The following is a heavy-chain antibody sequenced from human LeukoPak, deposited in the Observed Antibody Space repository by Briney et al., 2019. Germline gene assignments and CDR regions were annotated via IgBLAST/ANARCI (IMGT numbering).Heavy chain of an antibody. D-gene: IGHD3-3*01. CDR3: ARAPREWLLGYYFDY. J-gene: IGHJ4*02. CDR1: GFTFSIYA. V-gene: IGHV3-23*01. CDR2: ISVSGDST. Sequence: PGGSLRLSCAASGFTFSIYAMSWVRQAPGKGLEWVSPISVSGDSTYYADSVKGRFTISRDNSKNTLYLQMNSLRAEDTAVYYCARAPREWLLGYYFDYWGQGTLVTVSS.